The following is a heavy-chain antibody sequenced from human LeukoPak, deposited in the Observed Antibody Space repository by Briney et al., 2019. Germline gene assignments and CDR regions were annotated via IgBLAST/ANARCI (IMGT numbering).Heavy chain of an antibody. D-gene: IGHD3-10*01. J-gene: IGHJ6*03. V-gene: IGHV3-23*01. CDR3: ASIGAPGRYYYYYYYMDV. Sequence: GGSLRLSCAASGFTFSTYAMSWVRQAPGKGLEWVSAISGSGGSTYYADSVKGRFTISRDNSKNTLYLQMNSLRAEDTAVYYCASIGAPGRYYYYYYYMDVWGKGTTVTVSS. CDR1: GFTFSTYA. CDR2: ISGSGGST.